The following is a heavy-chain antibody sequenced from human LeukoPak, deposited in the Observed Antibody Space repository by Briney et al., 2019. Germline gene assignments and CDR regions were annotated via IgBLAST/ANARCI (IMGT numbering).Heavy chain of an antibody. CDR1: GFTFSSYA. CDR3: ARVAVPGTYDY. J-gene: IGHJ4*02. Sequence: GGSLRLSCAASGFTFSSYAMHWVRQVPGKGLEWVAVISYDGSNKYYADSVKGRFTISRDNSKNTLYLQMGSLRAEDMAVYYCARVAVPGTYDYWGQGTLVTVSS. CDR2: ISYDGSNK. V-gene: IGHV3-30*14. D-gene: IGHD6-19*01.